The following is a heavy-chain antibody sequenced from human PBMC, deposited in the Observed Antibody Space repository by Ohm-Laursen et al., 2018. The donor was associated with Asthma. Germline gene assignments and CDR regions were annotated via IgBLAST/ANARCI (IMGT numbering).Heavy chain of an antibody. CDR3: ARDLPGVQGVISAFDI. CDR2: INPSGGST. V-gene: IGHV1-46*01. J-gene: IGHJ3*02. CDR1: GYTFTSYS. D-gene: IGHD3-10*01. Sequence: ASVKVSCKASGYTFTSYSMHWVRQAPGQGLEWMGIINPSGGSTSYAQKLQGRVTMTTDTSTSTAYMELRSLRSDDTAVYYCARDLPGVQGVISAFDIWGQGTMVTVSS.